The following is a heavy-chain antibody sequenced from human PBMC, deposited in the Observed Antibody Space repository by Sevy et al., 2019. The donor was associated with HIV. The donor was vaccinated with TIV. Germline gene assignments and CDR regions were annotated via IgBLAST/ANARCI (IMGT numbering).Heavy chain of an antibody. D-gene: IGHD4-17*01. CDR3: AKAITVTTLGGMDV. J-gene: IGHJ6*02. Sequence: GGSLRLSCAASGFTFSSYGMHWVRQAPGKGLEWVAVISYDGSNKYYAYSVKGRFTISRDNSKNTLYLQMNSLRAEDTAVYYCAKAITVTTLGGMDVWGQGTTVTVSS. CDR1: GFTFSSYG. CDR2: ISYDGSNK. V-gene: IGHV3-30*18.